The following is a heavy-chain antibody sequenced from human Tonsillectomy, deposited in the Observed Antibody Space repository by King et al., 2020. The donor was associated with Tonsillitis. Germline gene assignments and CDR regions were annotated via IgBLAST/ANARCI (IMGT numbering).Heavy chain of an antibody. CDR1: CGSISSYY. D-gene: IGHD1-26*01. Sequence: VQLQESGPGLVKPSETLSLTCTVSCGSISSYYWSWIRQPAGKGLEWIWRMYTSGSSNYNPSLKSRVTMSVDTSKNQFSLKPSSVTAADTAVYYCAREDSGSRPFDYWGQGTLVTVSS. CDR2: MYTSGSS. CDR3: AREDSGSRPFDY. J-gene: IGHJ4*02. V-gene: IGHV4-4*07.